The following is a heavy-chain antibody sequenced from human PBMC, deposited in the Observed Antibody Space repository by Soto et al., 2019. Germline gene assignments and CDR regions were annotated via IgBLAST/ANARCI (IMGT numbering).Heavy chain of an antibody. CDR3: ARDWDTEAGAFDI. D-gene: IGHD5-18*01. CDR2: IWYDGSNK. Sequence: QVQLVESGGGVVQPGRSLRLSCAASGFTFSSYGMHWVRQAPGKGLEWVAVIWYDGSNKYYADSVKGRFTISRDNSKNTLYLQMNSLRAEDTAVYYCARDWDTEAGAFDIWAKGQWSPSLQ. J-gene: IGHJ3*02. CDR1: GFTFSSYG. V-gene: IGHV3-33*01.